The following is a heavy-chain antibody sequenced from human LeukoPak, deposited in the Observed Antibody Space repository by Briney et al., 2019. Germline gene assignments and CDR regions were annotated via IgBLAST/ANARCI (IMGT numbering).Heavy chain of an antibody. CDR1: GGSISSSSYY. CDR2: IYYSGST. Sequence: SETLSLTCTVSGGSISSSSYYWGWIRQPPGKGLEWIGSIYYSGSTYYNPSLKSRVTISVDTSKNQFSLKLSSVTAADTAVYYCARDSGFSSGYPYYFDYWGQGTLVTVSS. CDR3: ARDSGFSSGYPYYFDY. D-gene: IGHD3-22*01. V-gene: IGHV4-39*07. J-gene: IGHJ4*02.